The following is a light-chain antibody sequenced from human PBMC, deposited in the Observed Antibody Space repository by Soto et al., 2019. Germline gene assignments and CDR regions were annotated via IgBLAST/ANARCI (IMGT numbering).Light chain of an antibody. V-gene: IGKV1-5*01. CDR1: QTIFRW. CDR2: DAS. CDR3: QHYNSYPWT. J-gene: IGKJ1*01. Sequence: DIQMTQSPSTLSASVGDRVTITCRASQTIFRWLAWYQQRPGKAPNLLISDASDLQSGVPSRFSGSGSGAEFTLTIGRLQPDDFATYYCQHYNSYPWTFGQGTKVEF.